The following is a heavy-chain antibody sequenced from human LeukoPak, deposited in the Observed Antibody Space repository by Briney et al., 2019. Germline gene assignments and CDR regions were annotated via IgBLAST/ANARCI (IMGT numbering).Heavy chain of an antibody. J-gene: IGHJ5*02. D-gene: IGHD2-2*01. CDR1: GFTFSSYW. CDR3: ARWYSSTNPYELGSPYNWFDP. CDR2: IKQDGSEK. Sequence: GGSLRLSCAASGFTFSSYWMSWVRQAPGKGLEWVANIKQDGSEKYYVDSVKGRFTISRDNAKNSLYLQMNSLRAEDTAMYYCARWYSSTNPYELGSPYNWFDPWGQGTLVTVSS. V-gene: IGHV3-7*03.